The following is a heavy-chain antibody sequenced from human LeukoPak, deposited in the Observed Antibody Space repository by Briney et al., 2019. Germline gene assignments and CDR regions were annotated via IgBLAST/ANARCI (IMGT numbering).Heavy chain of an antibody. CDR1: GFTFSSFE. D-gene: IGHD2-21*02. CDR3: ARESRGLSDNFDY. V-gene: IGHV3-48*03. Sequence: GGSLRLSCAASGFTFSSFEMNWVRQAPGKGLEWVSYISSSGSTIYYADSVKGRFTISRDNAKNSLYLQMNSLRAEDTAVYYCARESRGLSDNFDYCGQGTLVTVSS. CDR2: ISSSGSTI. J-gene: IGHJ4*02.